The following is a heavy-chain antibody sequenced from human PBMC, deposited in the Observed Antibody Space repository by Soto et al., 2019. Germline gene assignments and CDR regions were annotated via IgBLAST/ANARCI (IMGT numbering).Heavy chain of an antibody. V-gene: IGHV4-39*01. D-gene: IGHD3-10*01. CDR3: ARGGYGSGSYLYYGMDV. J-gene: IGHJ6*02. CDR2: IKYSGTT. Sequence: SETLSLTCTVSGGSISSSRCHWGWIRQPPGKGLEWIASIKYSGTTFYNPSLKSRVTLSVDTSKNQFALKLSSVTAAETAVYYCARGGYGSGSYLYYGMDVWGQGTTVTVSS. CDR1: GGSISSSRCH.